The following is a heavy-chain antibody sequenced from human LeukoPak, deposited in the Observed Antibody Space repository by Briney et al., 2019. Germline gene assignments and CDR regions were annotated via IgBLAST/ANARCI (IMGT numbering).Heavy chain of an antibody. CDR3: ARVSGQQLYFY. V-gene: IGHV4-30-4*08. CDR2: IYYSGST. Sequence: SQTLSLTCTVSGGSISSGDYYWSWIRQPPGKGLEWIGYIYYSGSTYYSPSLKSRVTISVDTSKNQFSLKLSSVTAADTAVYYCARVSGQQLYFYWGQGTLVTVSS. D-gene: IGHD6-13*01. CDR1: GGSISSGDYY. J-gene: IGHJ4*02.